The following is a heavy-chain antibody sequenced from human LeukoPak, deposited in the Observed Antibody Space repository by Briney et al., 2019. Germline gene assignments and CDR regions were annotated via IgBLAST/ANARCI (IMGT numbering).Heavy chain of an antibody. CDR2: IYPTGNT. D-gene: IGHD3-22*01. V-gene: IGHV4-4*07. CDR1: GGAIISYY. Sequence: SETLSLTCSVSGGAIISYYWSWIRQPAGKGPEWIGRIYPTGNTDYNPSLKTRVTMSTDLSKKQFSLGLRSVTAADTAVYYCARLKFYDSTGYSPGYYMDVWGKGTAVTVSS. CDR3: ARLKFYDSTGYSPGYYMDV. J-gene: IGHJ6*03.